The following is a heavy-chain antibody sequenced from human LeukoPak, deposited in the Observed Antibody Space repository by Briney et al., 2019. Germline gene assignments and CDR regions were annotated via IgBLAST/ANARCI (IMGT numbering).Heavy chain of an antibody. CDR1: GFTFSSYG. CDR3: ARGHRPGIAVTDYYYYGMDV. Sequence: GGSLRLSCAASGFTFSSYGMHWVRQAPGKGLEWVAVISYDGSNKYYADSVKGRFTISRDNSKNTLYLQMNSLRAEDTAVYYCARGHRPGIAVTDYYYYGMDVWGQGTTVTVSS. V-gene: IGHV3-30*03. CDR2: ISYDGSNK. J-gene: IGHJ6*02. D-gene: IGHD6-19*01.